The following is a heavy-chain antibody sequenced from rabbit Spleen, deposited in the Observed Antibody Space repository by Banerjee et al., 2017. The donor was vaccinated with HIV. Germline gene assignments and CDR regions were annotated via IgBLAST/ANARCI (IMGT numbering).Heavy chain of an antibody. CDR2: AYAGSSGST. CDR1: GFSFNSGYD. V-gene: IGHV1S40*01. D-gene: IGHD8-1*01. Sequence: QSLEESGGGLVKPGASLTLTCKASGFSFNSGYDMCWVRQAPGKGLEWVACAYAGSSGSTYSAPWAKGRFTISKTSSTTVTLQMASLTAADTATYFCARDAGTSFSTYGMDLWGQGTLVTVS. CDR3: ARDAGTSFSTYGMDL. J-gene: IGHJ6*01.